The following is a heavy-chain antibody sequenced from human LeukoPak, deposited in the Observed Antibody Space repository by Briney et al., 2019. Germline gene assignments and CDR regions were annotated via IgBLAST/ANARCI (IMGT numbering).Heavy chain of an antibody. CDR1: GFTLSNYE. CDR3: ARDRPGKYYFDS. V-gene: IGHV3-48*03. D-gene: IGHD1-14*01. CDR2: IRPRGSTK. Sequence: GGSLRLSSVASGFTLSNYEMNWVRHAPGKGLEWISYIRPRGSTKYYAASVKGRFTVSRDNAKSSVFLQMNSLRDEDTAVYFCARDRPGKYYFDSWGQGALVIVSS. J-gene: IGHJ4*02.